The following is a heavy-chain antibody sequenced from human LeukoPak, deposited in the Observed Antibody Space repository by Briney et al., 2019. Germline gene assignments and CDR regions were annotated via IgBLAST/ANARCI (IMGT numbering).Heavy chain of an antibody. V-gene: IGHV4-39*01. J-gene: IGHJ2*01. Sequence: SETLSLTCTVSGGSTSSSSYYWGWIRQPPGKGLECIGSIYYSGSTYYNPSLKSRITISVDSSKNQFSLRLSSVTAADTAVYYCARHGLSAWEGVLDGYFDLWGRGTLVTVSS. D-gene: IGHD1-26*01. CDR3: ARHGLSAWEGVLDGYFDL. CDR2: IYYSGST. CDR1: GGSTSSSSYY.